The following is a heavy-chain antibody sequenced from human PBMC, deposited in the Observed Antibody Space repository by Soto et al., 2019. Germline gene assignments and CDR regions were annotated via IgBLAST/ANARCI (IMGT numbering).Heavy chain of an antibody. CDR3: ARDLPWQSLGYGMDV. CDR2: INSDGSST. CDR1: GFTFSSYW. V-gene: IGHV3-74*01. D-gene: IGHD5-12*01. Sequence: GGSLRLSCAASGFTFSSYWIHCFRQSPLKGLVWVSRINSDGSSTSYADSVKGRFTISRDNAKNTLYLQMNSLRAEDTAVYYCARDLPWQSLGYGMDVWGQGTTVTVSS. J-gene: IGHJ6*02.